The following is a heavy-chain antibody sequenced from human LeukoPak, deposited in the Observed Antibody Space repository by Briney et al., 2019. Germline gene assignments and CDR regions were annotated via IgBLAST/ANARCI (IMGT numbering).Heavy chain of an antibody. CDR2: ISFSTSYI. D-gene: IGHD1-14*01. CDR3: AMELGNPLDH. CDR1: GFTFSSYS. J-gene: IGHJ4*02. Sequence: PGGSLRLSCAASGFTFSSYSMNWVRQAPGKGLECVSSISFSTSYIYYADSVKGRFTISRDNAKNSLYLQMNSLRPEDTAVYYCAMELGNPLDHWGQGTLVTVSS. V-gene: IGHV3-21*01.